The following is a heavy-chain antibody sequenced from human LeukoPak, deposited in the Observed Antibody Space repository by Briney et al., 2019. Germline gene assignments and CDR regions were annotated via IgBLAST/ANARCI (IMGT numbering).Heavy chain of an antibody. Sequence: GGSLRLPCAASGFTVSSNYMSWVRQAPGKGLEWVSVIYSGGSTYYADSVKGRFTISRDNSKNTLYLQMNSLRAEDTAVYYCASGPSYCSSTSCYSDYYYGMDVWGQGTTVTVSS. CDR2: IYSGGST. CDR1: GFTVSSNY. J-gene: IGHJ6*02. CDR3: ASGPSYCSSTSCYSDYYYGMDV. D-gene: IGHD2-2*01. V-gene: IGHV3-53*01.